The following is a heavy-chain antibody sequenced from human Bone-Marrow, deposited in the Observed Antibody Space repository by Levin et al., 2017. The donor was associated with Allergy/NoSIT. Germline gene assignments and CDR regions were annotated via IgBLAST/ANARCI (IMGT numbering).Heavy chain of an antibody. CDR2: TRNKANSYTT. V-gene: IGHV3-72*01. CDR3: ATSQGALLWFGEDAFDI. D-gene: IGHD3-10*01. Sequence: GGSLRLSCAASGFTFSDHYMDWVRQAPGKGLEWVGRTRNKANSYTTEYAASVKGRFTISRDDSKNSLYLQMNSLKTEDTAVYYCATSQGALLWFGEDAFDIWGQGTMVTVSS. CDR1: GFTFSDHY. J-gene: IGHJ3*02.